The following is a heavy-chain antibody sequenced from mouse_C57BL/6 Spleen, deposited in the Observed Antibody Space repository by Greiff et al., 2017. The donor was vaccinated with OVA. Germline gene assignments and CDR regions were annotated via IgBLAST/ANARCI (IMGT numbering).Heavy chain of an antibody. CDR2: IYPCDSSN. CDR1: GYTFTSYW. J-gene: IGHJ3*01. CDR3: ASLGFAY. Sequence: QVQLQQPGAELVKPGASVKLSCKASGYTFTSYWMQWVKQRPGQGLEWIGEIYPCDSSNNYHQKFKGKATLTVDPSYSTAYMQISSLTSEDAAVYYCASLGFAYWGQGTLVTGSA. V-gene: IGHV1-50*01.